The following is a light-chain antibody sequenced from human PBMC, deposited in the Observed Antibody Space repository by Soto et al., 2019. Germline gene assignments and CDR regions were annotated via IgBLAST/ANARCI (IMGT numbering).Light chain of an antibody. CDR3: QQSYSIPYT. Sequence: DIQMTQSPSSLSASVGDRVTITCRASQSISTYLNWYQQKPGKAPKLLIYAASSLQSWVPSRFRCSGSVTDFTLTISSLQPEDFATYHCQQSYSIPYTFGQGTKLEI. CDR2: AAS. CDR1: QSISTY. V-gene: IGKV1-39*01. J-gene: IGKJ2*01.